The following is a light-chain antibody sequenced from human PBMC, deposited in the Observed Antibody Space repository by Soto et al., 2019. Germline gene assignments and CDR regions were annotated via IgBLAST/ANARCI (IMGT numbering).Light chain of an antibody. V-gene: IGKV1-5*01. CDR3: QHLNSYPIT. J-gene: IGKJ5*01. Sequence: DIQMTQSPSPLPASVGDRVTVTCRASQSIDRWLAWHQQRPGKAPKLLIYEVSTLQSGVPSRFSGSGSGTDFTLTISSLQPEDFATYYCQHLNSYPITFGQGTRLEIK. CDR1: QSIDRW. CDR2: EVS.